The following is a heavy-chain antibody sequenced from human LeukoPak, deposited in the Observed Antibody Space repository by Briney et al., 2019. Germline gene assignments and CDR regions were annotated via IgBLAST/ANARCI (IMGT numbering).Heavy chain of an antibody. J-gene: IGHJ3*02. Sequence: GGSLRLSCVASGFTFTGSWMHWVRQAPGKGLVWVSHIHTDGDRANYADSVRGRFTISIDSANNTLYLQMSSLRAEDTAVYYCAREVDAFDIWGQGTMVTVSS. V-gene: IGHV3-74*01. CDR2: IHTDGDRA. CDR3: AREVDAFDI. CDR1: GFTFTGSW.